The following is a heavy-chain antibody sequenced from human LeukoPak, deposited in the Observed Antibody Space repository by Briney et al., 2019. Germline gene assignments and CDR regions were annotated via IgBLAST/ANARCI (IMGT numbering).Heavy chain of an antibody. CDR3: ARDRKYYYGPGDY. V-gene: IGHV1-69*13. D-gene: IGHD3-10*01. CDR1: GGTFSSYA. CDR2: IIPIFGTA. J-gene: IGHJ4*02. Sequence: GASVTVSCKASGGTFSSYAISWVRQAPGQGLEWMGGIIPIFGTANYAQKFQGRVTITADESTSTAYMELSSLRSEDTAVYYCARDRKYYYGPGDYWGQGTLVTVSS.